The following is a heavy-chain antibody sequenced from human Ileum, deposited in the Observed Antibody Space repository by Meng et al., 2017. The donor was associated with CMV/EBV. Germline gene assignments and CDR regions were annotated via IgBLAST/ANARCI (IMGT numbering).Heavy chain of an antibody. V-gene: IGHV1-18*01. Sequence: ASVKVSCKASGYTFTSYGITWVRQAPGQGLEWMGWINTYNGDTTYAQNLQGRVTMTTDTSTNTAFMELRSLRSEDTALYYCARGRYYDTNTYPTKYYYYYGMDVWGQGTTVTVSS. CDR3: ARGRYYDTNTYPTKYYYYYGMDV. J-gene: IGHJ6*02. CDR1: GYTFTSYG. CDR2: INTYNGDT. D-gene: IGHD3-22*01.